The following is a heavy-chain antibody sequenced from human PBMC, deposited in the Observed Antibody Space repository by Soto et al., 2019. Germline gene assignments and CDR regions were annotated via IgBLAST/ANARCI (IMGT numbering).Heavy chain of an antibody. CDR3: ARDSSSWSDYYYMDV. Sequence: QVQLQESGPGLVKPSETLSLTCTVSGGSISSYYWSWIRQPPGKGLEWIGYIYYSGSTNYNPSLKSLVTISVDTSKNQFSLKLSSVTAADTAVYYCARDSSSWSDYYYMDVWGKGTTVTVSS. J-gene: IGHJ6*03. D-gene: IGHD6-13*01. CDR2: IYYSGST. V-gene: IGHV4-59*01. CDR1: GGSISSYY.